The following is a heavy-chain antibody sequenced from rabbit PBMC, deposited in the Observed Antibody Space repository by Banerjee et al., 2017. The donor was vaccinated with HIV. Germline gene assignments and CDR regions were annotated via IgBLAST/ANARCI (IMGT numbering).Heavy chain of an antibody. CDR3: ARGEHFSVGFSAFAIYLDL. V-gene: IGHV1S45*01. CDR1: GFSFSNKAV. Sequence: QEQLVESGGGLVKPEGSLKLSCIASGFSFSNKAVMCWVRQAPGKGLEWIACINAVTDNTAYASWAKGRFTISKTSSTTVTLQMTSLTAADTATYFCARGEHFSVGFSAFAIYLDLWGPGTLVTVS. CDR2: INAVTDNT. D-gene: IGHD6-1*01. J-gene: IGHJ6*01.